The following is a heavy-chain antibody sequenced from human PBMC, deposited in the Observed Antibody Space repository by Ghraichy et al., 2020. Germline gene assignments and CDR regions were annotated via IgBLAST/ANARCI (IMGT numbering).Heavy chain of an antibody. D-gene: IGHD5-12*01. J-gene: IGHJ6*02. V-gene: IGHV3-23*01. CDR1: GFTFSSYA. Sequence: GGSLRLSCAASGFTFSSYAMSWVRQAPGKGLEWVSAISSSGGSTYYADSVRGRFTISRDNSKNTLYLQMNSLRAEDTAVYYCAKVDGYSGYDFRHYYGMDVWGQGTTVTVSS. CDR2: ISSSGGST. CDR3: AKVDGYSGYDFRHYYGMDV.